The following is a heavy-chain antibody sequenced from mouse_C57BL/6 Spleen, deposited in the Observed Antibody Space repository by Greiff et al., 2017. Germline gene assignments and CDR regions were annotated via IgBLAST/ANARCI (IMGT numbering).Heavy chain of an antibody. CDR1: GFTCSDAW. CDR3: TKGRSDYDYEGDWYFGG. J-gene: IGHJ1*02. CDR2: IRNKANNHAT. D-gene: IGHD2-4*01. V-gene: IGHV6-6*01. Sequence: EVQVVESGGGLGQPGGSMKLSCAASGFTCSDAWMDRVRQSPEKGLEWVAEIRNKANNHATYYAESVKGRFTISRDDSKSSVYIQMNSLRAEDTGIYDCTKGRSDYDYEGDWYFGGWAKGTTATVSS.